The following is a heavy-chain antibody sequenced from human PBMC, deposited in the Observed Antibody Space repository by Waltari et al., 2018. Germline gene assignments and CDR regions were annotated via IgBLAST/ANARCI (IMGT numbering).Heavy chain of an antibody. J-gene: IGHJ4*02. D-gene: IGHD2-21*01. CDR1: GFTFSSYA. CDR3: ARDLRGVVVIAILDY. Sequence: QVQLVESGGGVVQPGRSLRLSCAASGFTFSSYAMHWVRQAPGKGLEWVAVISYDGSNKYYADSVKGRFTISRDNSKNTLYLQMNSLRAEDTAVYYCARDLRGVVVIAILDYWGQGTLVTVSS. V-gene: IGHV3-30-3*01. CDR2: ISYDGSNK.